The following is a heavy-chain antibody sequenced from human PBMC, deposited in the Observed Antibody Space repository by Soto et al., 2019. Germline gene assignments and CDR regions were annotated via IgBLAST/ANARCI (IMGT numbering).Heavy chain of an antibody. CDR1: GGSFSGYY. V-gene: IGHV4-34*01. J-gene: IGHJ2*01. CDR2: INDRGSI. D-gene: IGHD3-9*01. Sequence: QVQLQQWGAGPMRALESLSLTCGVSGGSFSGYYWAWIRPSPGKGLEWIGEINDRGSINYNPSLKRRVRISVNASKTHYSLKLWSVTAADTAVYSCATESHDILTGPPGVWYFDLWGRVTLVTVSS. CDR3: ATESHDILTGPPGVWYFDL.